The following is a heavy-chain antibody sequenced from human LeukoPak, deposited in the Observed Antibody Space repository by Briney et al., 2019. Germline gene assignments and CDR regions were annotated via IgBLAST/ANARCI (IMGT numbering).Heavy chain of an antibody. CDR1: GFTFSSYA. CDR2: ISGSGGST. J-gene: IGHJ4*02. Sequence: GGSLRLSCAASGFTFSSYAMSCVRETPGKGLEWVSAISGSGGSTYYADSVKGRFTISRDNSKNTLYLQMNSLRAEDTAVYYCAKDRIRAVAGTGFVWGQGTLVTVSS. D-gene: IGHD6-19*01. CDR3: AKDRIRAVAGTGFV. V-gene: IGHV3-23*01.